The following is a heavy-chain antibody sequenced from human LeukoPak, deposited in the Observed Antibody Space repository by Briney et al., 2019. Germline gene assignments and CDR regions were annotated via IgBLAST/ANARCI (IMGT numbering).Heavy chain of an antibody. J-gene: IGHJ6*03. CDR3: ARLKFLSSGWYSYYYYYMDV. Sequence: SETLSLTCTVSGGSISSSSYYWGWIRQPPGKGLEWIGEINHSGSTNYNPSLKSRVTISVDTSKNQFSLKLSSVTAADTAVYYCARLKFLSSGWYSYYYYYMDVWGKGTTVTISS. V-gene: IGHV4-39*07. CDR1: GGSISSSSYY. CDR2: INHSGST. D-gene: IGHD6-19*01.